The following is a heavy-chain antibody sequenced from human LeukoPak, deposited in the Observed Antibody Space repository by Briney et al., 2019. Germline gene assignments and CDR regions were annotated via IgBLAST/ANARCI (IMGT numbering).Heavy chain of an antibody. CDR2: IYHSGST. V-gene: IGHV4-38-2*01. J-gene: IGHJ3*02. CDR1: GYSISSGYY. D-gene: IGHD2-2*03. CDR3: ARHMDSYDAFDI. Sequence: PSETLSLTCAVSGYSISSGYYWGWIRQPPGKGLEWIGSIYHSGSTYYNPSLKSRVTISVDTSKSQFSLKLSSVTAADTAVYYCARHMDSYDAFDIWGQGTMVTVSS.